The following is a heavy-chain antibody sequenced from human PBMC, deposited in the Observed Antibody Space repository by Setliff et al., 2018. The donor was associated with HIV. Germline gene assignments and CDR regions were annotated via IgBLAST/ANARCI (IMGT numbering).Heavy chain of an antibody. Sequence: SETLSLTCAVYGGSFSGYYWSWIRQPPGKGLEWIGEVTHSERTNYNPSLRSRATISIDTSKNQYSLKLRSATAADTAVYYCARVVVGELLPLDYWGQGILVTVSS. CDR3: ARVVVGELLPLDY. V-gene: IGHV4-34*01. D-gene: IGHD3-10*01. CDR2: VTHSERT. J-gene: IGHJ4*02. CDR1: GGSFSGYY.